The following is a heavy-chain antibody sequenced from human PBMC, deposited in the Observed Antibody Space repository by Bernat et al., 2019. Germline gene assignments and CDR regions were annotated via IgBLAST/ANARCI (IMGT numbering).Heavy chain of an antibody. CDR3: AKLSVLYYYDSSEAAFDI. Sequence: QVQLVESGGGLVKPGGSLRLSCAASGFTFSDYYMSWIRQAPGKGLEWVSYISSSGSTIYYADSVKGRFTISRDNAKNSLYLQMNSLRAEDTAVYYCAKLSVLYYYDSSEAAFDIWGQGTMVTVSS. V-gene: IGHV3-11*04. J-gene: IGHJ3*02. CDR2: ISSSGSTI. D-gene: IGHD3-22*01. CDR1: GFTFSDYY.